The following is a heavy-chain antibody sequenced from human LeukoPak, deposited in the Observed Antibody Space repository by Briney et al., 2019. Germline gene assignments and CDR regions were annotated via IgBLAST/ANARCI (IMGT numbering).Heavy chain of an antibody. Sequence: QPGGSLRLTCAASGFTCSTYAMNRGRQAPGKGLEWVSGISGSGGSTYDADSVKGRFTISRDNSKNTLYLQINSLRAEDTAVYYCAKQGFGSGRPYYFDYWGQGTLVTVSS. CDR2: ISGSGGST. J-gene: IGHJ4*02. V-gene: IGHV3-23*01. CDR3: AKQGFGSGRPYYFDY. D-gene: IGHD3-10*01. CDR1: GFTCSTYA.